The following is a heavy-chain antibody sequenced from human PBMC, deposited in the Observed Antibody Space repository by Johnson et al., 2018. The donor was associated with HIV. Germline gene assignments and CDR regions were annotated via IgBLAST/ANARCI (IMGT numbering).Heavy chain of an antibody. J-gene: IGHJ3*02. Sequence: VQLVESGGGLVKPGGSLRLSCAASGFTFSDYYMSWIRPAPGKGLEWVGFIRSKAYGGTTEYAASVNGRFIISRDDSKNTLYLQMNNLRPDDTAVYYCARPTGWLRAFDIWGQGTMVTVSS. V-gene: IGHV3-71*02. CDR2: IRSKAYGGTT. CDR3: ARPTGWLRAFDI. CDR1: GFTFSDYY. D-gene: IGHD2-15*01.